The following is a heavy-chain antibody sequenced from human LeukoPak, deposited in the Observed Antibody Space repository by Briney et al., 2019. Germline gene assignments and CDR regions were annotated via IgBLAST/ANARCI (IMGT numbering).Heavy chain of an antibody. D-gene: IGHD1-26*01. CDR3: ARHKMGTTRLYYFDY. CDR2: IYYSGTT. V-gene: IGHV4-39*01. J-gene: IGHJ4*02. Sequence: SETLSLTCTVSGGSISSSSYYWGWIRQPPGKGLEWIGTIYYSGTTYYNPSLESRVTISVDTSKNQFSLELTSVTAADTAVYYCARHKMGTTRLYYFDYWGQGTLVTVSS. CDR1: GGSISSSSYY.